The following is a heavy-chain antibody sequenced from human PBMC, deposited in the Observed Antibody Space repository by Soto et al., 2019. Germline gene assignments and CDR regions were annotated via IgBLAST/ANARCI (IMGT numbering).Heavy chain of an antibody. CDR2: IYFRGIT. V-gene: IGHV4-59*01. Sequence: HVQLQESGPGLVKPSETLSLTCTVSGDSISSYYWSWVRQPPGKGLEWIGYIYFRGITSYNPSLKSRVTISLDTSKKQFSLKLSSVTAADTAVYYCVRGGETRGWSTMDVWGQGTTVTVSS. D-gene: IGHD6-19*01. CDR1: GDSISSYY. CDR3: VRGGETRGWSTMDV. J-gene: IGHJ6*02.